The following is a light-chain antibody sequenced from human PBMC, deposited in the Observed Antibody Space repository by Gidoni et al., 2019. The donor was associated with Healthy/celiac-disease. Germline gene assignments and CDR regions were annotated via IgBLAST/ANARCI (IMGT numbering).Light chain of an antibody. V-gene: IGLV2-11*01. CDR3: CSYAGSYTLV. CDR1: SSDVGGYNY. CDR2: DVS. Sequence: SALTQPPPVSGSPGQSVTISCTGTSSDVGGYNYVSWYQQHPGKAPKLMIYDVSKRPSGVPDRFSGSKSGNTASLTISGLQAEDEADYYCCSYAGSYTLVFGGGTKLTVL. J-gene: IGLJ2*01.